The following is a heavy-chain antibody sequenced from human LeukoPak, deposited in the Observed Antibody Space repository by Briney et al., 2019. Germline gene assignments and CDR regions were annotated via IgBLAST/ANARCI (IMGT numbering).Heavy chain of an antibody. V-gene: IGHV1-2*02. J-gene: IGHJ4*02. D-gene: IGHD6-19*01. CDR3: ARTAVAGIYYFDY. CDR2: INPNSGGT. Sequence: ASVKVSCKASGYTFTGYYMHWVRQAPGQGLEWMGWINPNSGGTNYAQKFQGRVTMTRDTSISTAYMELSRLRSDDTAVYYCARTAVAGIYYFDYWGRGTLATVSS. CDR1: GYTFTGYY.